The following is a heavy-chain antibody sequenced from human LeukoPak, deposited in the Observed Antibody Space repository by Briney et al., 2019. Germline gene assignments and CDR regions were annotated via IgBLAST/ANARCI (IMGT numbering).Heavy chain of an antibody. V-gene: IGHV1-18*01. J-gene: IGHJ4*02. CDR1: GYTFTSYG. D-gene: IGHD1-26*01. CDR3: ARPQSRVGASDY. Sequence: ASVKVSCKASGYTFTSYGISWVRQAPGQGLEWMGWISAYNGNTNYAQNLQGRVTMTTGTSTSTAYMELRSLRSDDTAVYYCARPQSRVGASDYWGQGTLVTVSS. CDR2: ISAYNGNT.